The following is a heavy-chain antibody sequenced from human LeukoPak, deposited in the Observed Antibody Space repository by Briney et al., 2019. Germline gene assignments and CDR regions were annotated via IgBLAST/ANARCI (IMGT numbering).Heavy chain of an antibody. V-gene: IGHV4-34*01. CDR3: ARGRDCTSGVCFFYFDY. CDR2: INHSGST. Sequence: SETLSLTCAVYGGSFSGYYWSWIRQPPGKGLEWIGEINHSGSTNYNPSLKSRVTISVDTSKNQFSLKLSSVTAADTAVYYCARGRDCTSGVCFFYFDYWGQGTLVTVSS. J-gene: IGHJ4*02. D-gene: IGHD2-8*01. CDR1: GGSFSGYY.